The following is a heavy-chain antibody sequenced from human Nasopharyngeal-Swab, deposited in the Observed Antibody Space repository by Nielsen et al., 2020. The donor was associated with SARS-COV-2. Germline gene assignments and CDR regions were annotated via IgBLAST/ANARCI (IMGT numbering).Heavy chain of an antibody. CDR3: GRARIVVVPAHNWFDP. V-gene: IGHV4-59*01. Sequence: WIRQPPGQGLEWIGYIYYSGSTNYNPSLKSRVTISVDTSKNQFSLKLSSATAADTAVYYCGRARIVVVPAHNWFDPWGQGTLVTVSS. D-gene: IGHD2-2*01. J-gene: IGHJ5*02. CDR2: IYYSGST.